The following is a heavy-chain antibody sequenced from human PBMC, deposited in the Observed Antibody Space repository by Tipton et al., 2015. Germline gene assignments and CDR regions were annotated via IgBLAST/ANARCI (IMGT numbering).Heavy chain of an antibody. D-gene: IGHD4-17*01. V-gene: IGHV4-31*03. Sequence: TLSLTCKVSGASISSGDYYWTWIRQHPGKGLEWIGHISYSGNTFYNPSLTSRVTISVDTSKNQFFLNLRSVTTADTAIYYCARDSRADGDHGRGYGMDVWGQGTTVTVSS. CDR1: GASISSGDYY. CDR3: ARDSRADGDHGRGYGMDV. J-gene: IGHJ6*02. CDR2: ISYSGNT.